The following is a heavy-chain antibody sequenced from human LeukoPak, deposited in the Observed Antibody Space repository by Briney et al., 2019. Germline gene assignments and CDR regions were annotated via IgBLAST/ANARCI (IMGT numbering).Heavy chain of an antibody. CDR3: AKDLAYCGGDCYTTAFDY. D-gene: IGHD2-21*02. CDR1: GFTFSSYA. J-gene: IGHJ4*02. V-gene: IGHV3-23*01. Sequence: GGSLRLSCAASGFTFSSYAMSWVRQAPGKGLEWVSAISGSGGSTYYADSVKGRFTISRDNSKNTLYLQMNSLRAEDTAVYYCAKDLAYCGGDCYTTAFDYWGQGTLVTVSS. CDR2: ISGSGGST.